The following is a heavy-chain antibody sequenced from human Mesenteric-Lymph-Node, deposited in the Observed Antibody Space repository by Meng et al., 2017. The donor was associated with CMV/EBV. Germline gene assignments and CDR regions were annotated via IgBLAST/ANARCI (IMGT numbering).Heavy chain of an antibody. CDR2: IYGTGIT. D-gene: IGHD2/OR15-2a*01. J-gene: IGHJ4*02. V-gene: IGHV4-61*08. CDR3: AKSRSSTPGIVDD. Sequence: VQLQESGPGLVKPSEPLSLTCIVSGVSVTSGAYHWSWIRQSPGKGLEWIGYIYGTGITIYNPSLKSRVTILLETSKNQFSLKLNSVTTADTAVYYCAKSRSSTPGIVDDWGQGTLVTVSS. CDR1: GVSVTSGAYH.